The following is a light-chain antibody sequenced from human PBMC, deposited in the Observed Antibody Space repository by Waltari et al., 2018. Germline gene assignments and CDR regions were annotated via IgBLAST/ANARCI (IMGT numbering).Light chain of an antibody. J-gene: IGLJ2*01. CDR3: QVWDSSSDPVI. Sequence: SYVLTQTPSVSVAPRKTARITCGGDNIGTKSVHWYQQKPDQAPVLVIYDDRDRASGIPERISGSNSGNTATLTISRVEAGDEADYYCQVWDSSSDPVIFGGGTKLTVL. V-gene: IGLV3-21*04. CDR1: NIGTKS. CDR2: DDR.